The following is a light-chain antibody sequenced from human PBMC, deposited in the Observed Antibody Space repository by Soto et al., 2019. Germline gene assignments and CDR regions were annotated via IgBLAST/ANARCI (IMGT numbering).Light chain of an antibody. V-gene: IGKV3-15*01. CDR1: QRVSSN. CDR2: AAS. CDR3: QQYDDWPRT. J-gene: IGKJ1*01. Sequence: EIVLTQSPGTLSLSPGERATLSCRASQRVSSNLAWYQQKPGQAPRLLIYAASTRATAIPARFSGSGSGTEFTLTISSLQSEDFAVYYCQQYDDWPRTFGQGTKVDIK.